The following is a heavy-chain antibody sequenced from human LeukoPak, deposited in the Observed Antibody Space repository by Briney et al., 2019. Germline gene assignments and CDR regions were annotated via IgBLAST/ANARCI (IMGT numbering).Heavy chain of an antibody. Sequence: PSETLSLTCTVSGGSISSYYWSWIRQPAGKGLEWIGRIFTSGSTHYNPSLRSRVTMPVDTSKNQFSLRLSSVTAADTAVYYCARVFDKDVWGKGTTVTVSS. CDR1: GGSISSYY. D-gene: IGHD2-21*01. J-gene: IGHJ6*03. V-gene: IGHV4-4*07. CDR2: IFTSGST. CDR3: ARVFDKDV.